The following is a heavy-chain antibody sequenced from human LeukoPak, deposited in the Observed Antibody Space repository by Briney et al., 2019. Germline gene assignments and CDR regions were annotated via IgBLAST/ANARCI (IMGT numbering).Heavy chain of an antibody. Sequence: ASVKVSCKASGYTFTSYDINWVRQATGQGLEWMGWMNPNSGNTGYAQKFQGRVTMTRNTSISTAYMELSSLRSEDTAVYYCASAFSTRGWFGYWGQGTLVTVSS. CDR2: MNPNSGNT. J-gene: IGHJ5*01. CDR1: GYTFTSYD. V-gene: IGHV1-8*01. CDR3: ASAFSTRGWFGY.